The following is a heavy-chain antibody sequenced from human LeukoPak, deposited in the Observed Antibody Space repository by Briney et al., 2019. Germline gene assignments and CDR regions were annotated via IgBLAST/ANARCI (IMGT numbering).Heavy chain of an antibody. Sequence: PGRSLRLSCAASGFTFSSYAMHWVRQAPGKGLEWVAVISYDGSNKYYADSVKGRFTISRDNSKNTLYLQMNSLRAEDTAVYYCAKGTSGWFDYWGQGTLVTVSS. CDR2: ISYDGSNK. V-gene: IGHV3-30-3*01. CDR1: GFTFSSYA. CDR3: AKGTSGWFDY. D-gene: IGHD6-19*01. J-gene: IGHJ4*02.